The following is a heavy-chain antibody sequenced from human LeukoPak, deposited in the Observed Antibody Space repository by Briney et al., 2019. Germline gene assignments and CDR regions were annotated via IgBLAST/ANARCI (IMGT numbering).Heavy chain of an antibody. CDR3: ARGLGYYDSSGLGGDYFDY. D-gene: IGHD3-22*01. CDR2: IYYSGST. Sequence: SETPSLTCTVSGGSISSYYWSWIRQPPGKGLEWIGYIYYSGSTNYNPSLKSRVTISVDTSKNQFSLKLSSVTAADTAVYYCARGLGYYDSSGLGGDYFDYWGQGTLVTVSS. J-gene: IGHJ4*02. CDR1: GGSISSYY. V-gene: IGHV4-59*01.